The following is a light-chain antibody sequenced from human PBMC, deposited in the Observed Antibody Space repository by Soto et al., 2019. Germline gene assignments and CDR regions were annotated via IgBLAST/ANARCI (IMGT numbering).Light chain of an antibody. V-gene: IGKV3-20*01. CDR1: QSSPNSY. J-gene: IGKJ1*01. CDR3: PQYGSPPGT. CDR2: GAS. Sequence: EIVLTQSPGTLSLSPGERATLSCRASQSSPNSYLSWYQHKPGQAPRLLIHGASSRATGTTDRFSGSGSGPDFTLILDTMETEDFTLYYCPQYGSPPGTFGPGTKVDLK.